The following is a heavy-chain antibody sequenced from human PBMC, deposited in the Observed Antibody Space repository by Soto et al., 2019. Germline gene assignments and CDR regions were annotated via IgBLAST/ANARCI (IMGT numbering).Heavy chain of an antibody. Sequence: ASVKVSCKASGYTFTSYDINWVRQATGQGLEWMGWMNPNSGNTDYAQKFQGRVTMTRNTSISTAYMELSSLRSEDTAVYYCARERSYGHDYWGQGTLVTSPQ. J-gene: IGHJ4*02. D-gene: IGHD5-18*01. CDR1: GYTFTSYD. V-gene: IGHV1-8*01. CDR2: MNPNSGNT. CDR3: ARERSYGHDY.